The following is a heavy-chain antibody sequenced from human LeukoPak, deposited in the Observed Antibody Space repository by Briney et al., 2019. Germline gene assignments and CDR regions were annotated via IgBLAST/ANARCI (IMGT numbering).Heavy chain of an antibody. D-gene: IGHD1-26*01. J-gene: IGHJ4*02. CDR2: IHSDGDTT. CDR3: ARGSGSYAYFDY. CDR1: GFTFSSYW. V-gene: IGHV3-74*01. Sequence: GGSLRLPCAASGFTFSSYWMHWVRQAPGRGLVWVSRIHSDGDTTTYADSVKGRFTISRDNAKNTLYLQVSSLRAEDTALYYCARGSGSYAYFDYWGQGTLVTVSS.